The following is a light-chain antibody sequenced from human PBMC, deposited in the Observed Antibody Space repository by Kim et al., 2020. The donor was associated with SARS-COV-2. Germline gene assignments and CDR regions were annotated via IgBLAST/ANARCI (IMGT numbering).Light chain of an antibody. CDR1: QSVSSN. CDR3: HQYKKWPPGT. V-gene: IGKV3-15*01. J-gene: IGKJ1*01. Sequence: EMVMTQSPATLSVSPGERATLSCRASQSVSSNLAWYQQKPGQAPRLLIYHASTRAAGIPARFSGSGSGTEFTLTISSLQSEDFAVYYCHQYKKWPPGTFGQGTKVDIK. CDR2: HAS.